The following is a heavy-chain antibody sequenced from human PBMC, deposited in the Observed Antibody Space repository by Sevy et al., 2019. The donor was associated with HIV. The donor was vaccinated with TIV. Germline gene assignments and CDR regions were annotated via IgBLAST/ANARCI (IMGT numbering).Heavy chain of an antibody. J-gene: IGHJ4*02. D-gene: IGHD6-6*01. Sequence: GGSLRLSCAASGFTFSSYGMHWVRQAPGKGLEWVAVISYDGSNKYYADSGKGRFTISRDNSKNTLFLQMNSLRAEDTAVYYCAKDLGDSSSSEDYWGQGTLVTVSS. CDR1: GFTFSSYG. CDR3: AKDLGDSSSSEDY. CDR2: ISYDGSNK. V-gene: IGHV3-30*18.